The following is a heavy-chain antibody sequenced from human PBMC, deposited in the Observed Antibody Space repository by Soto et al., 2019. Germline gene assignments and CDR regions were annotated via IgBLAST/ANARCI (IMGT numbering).Heavy chain of an antibody. Sequence: QVQLVQSGAEVKKPGASVKVSCKASGYTFTSYGISWVRQAPGQGLEWMGWISAYNGNTNYAQKLQGRVTMTTDTSTSTAYMELRSLRSDDTAVYYCARIHRDIVVVVAATAFDIWGQGTIVTVSS. J-gene: IGHJ3*02. CDR3: ARIHRDIVVVVAATAFDI. V-gene: IGHV1-18*01. CDR1: GYTFTSYG. CDR2: ISAYNGNT. D-gene: IGHD2-15*01.